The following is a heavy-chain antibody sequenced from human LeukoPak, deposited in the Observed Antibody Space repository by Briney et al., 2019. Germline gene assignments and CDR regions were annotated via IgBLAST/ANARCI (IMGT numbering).Heavy chain of an antibody. V-gene: IGHV4-39*07. D-gene: IGHD6-19*01. CDR1: GGSITDTVNH. J-gene: IGHJ4*02. CDR2: ISYSGST. Sequence: KPSETLALTCSVSGGSITDTVNHWGWIRQPPGKGLEYIGRISYSGSTFYNPSLKSRVAMSMDTSKNQFSLRLTSVTAADTAVYYCAREGKLTGYFGGLGFNYWGQGILVTVSS. CDR3: AREGKLTGYFGGLGFNY.